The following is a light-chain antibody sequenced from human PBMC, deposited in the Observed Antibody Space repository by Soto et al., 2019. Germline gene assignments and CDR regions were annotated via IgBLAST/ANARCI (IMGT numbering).Light chain of an antibody. J-gene: IGLJ3*02. CDR1: STDVGGYNY. CDR2: EVS. CDR3: SSYTSDSTLV. V-gene: IGLV2-14*01. Sequence: QSALTQPASVSGSPGQSIAISCTGTSTDVGGYNYVSWYQQHPGKAPKLMIYEVSNRPSGVSNRFSGAKSGNTASLTISGLQAADEADYYCSSYTSDSTLVFGGGTKLTVL.